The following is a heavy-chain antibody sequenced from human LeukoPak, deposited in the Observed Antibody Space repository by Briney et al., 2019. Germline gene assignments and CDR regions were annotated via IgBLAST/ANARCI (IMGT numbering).Heavy chain of an antibody. J-gene: IGHJ4*02. CDR2: IYSGGST. D-gene: IGHD6-19*01. CDR3: ASQYSSGDY. Sequence: GGSLRLSCAASGFTFSSYSMSWVRQAPGKGLEWVSVIYSGGSTYYADSVKGRFTISRDNSKNTLYLRMNSLRAEDTAVYYCASQYSSGDYWGQGTLVTVSS. CDR1: GFTFSSYS. V-gene: IGHV3-53*01.